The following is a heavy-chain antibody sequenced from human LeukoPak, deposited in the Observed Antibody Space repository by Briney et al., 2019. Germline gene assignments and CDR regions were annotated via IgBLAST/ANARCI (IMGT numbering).Heavy chain of an antibody. Sequence: GRSLRLSCPASGFTFTKYGMHWVRQAPGKGLEWVGVISYDGSEQHYGGSVKGRFSISRDDSKSTIYLQMNSLTVEDTALYYCAKPRTFYDILTVSFQQWGQGTWVSVSS. CDR2: ISYDGSEQ. CDR1: GFTFTKYG. D-gene: IGHD3-9*01. V-gene: IGHV3-30*18. CDR3: AKPRTFYDILTVSFQQ. J-gene: IGHJ1*01.